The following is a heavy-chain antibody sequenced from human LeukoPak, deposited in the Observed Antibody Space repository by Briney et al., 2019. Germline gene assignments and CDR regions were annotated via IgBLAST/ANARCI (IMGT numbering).Heavy chain of an antibody. CDR3: AKSDYYDSSGYSIGNYFDY. J-gene: IGHJ4*02. D-gene: IGHD3-22*01. V-gene: IGHV3-21*04. CDR2: ISSSSSYI. CDR1: GFTFSSYS. Sequence: AGGSLRLSCAASGFTFSSYSMTWVRQAPGKGLEWVSSISSSSSYIYYADSVKGRFTISRDNSKNTLYLQVNSLRAEDTAVYYCAKSDYYDSSGYSIGNYFDYWGQGTLVTVSS.